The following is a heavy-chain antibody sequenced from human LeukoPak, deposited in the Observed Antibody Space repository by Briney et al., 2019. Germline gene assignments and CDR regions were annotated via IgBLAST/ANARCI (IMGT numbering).Heavy chain of an antibody. D-gene: IGHD3-9*01. CDR1: GFTFSSYW. V-gene: IGHV3-74*01. J-gene: IGHJ4*02. Sequence: PGGSLRLSCAASGFTFSSYWMHWVRQAPGKGLVWVSRINSDGSSTSYADSVKGRFTISRDNAKNTLYLQMNSLRAEDTAVYYCARANYDMLTGYQYYFDYWGQGTLVTVSS. CDR3: ARANYDMLTGYQYYFDY. CDR2: INSDGSST.